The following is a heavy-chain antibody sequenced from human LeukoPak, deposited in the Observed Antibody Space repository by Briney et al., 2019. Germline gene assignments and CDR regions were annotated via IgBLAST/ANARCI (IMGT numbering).Heavy chain of an antibody. D-gene: IGHD3-22*01. V-gene: IGHV3-13*01. CDR3: CYDSSGYYSMRFDY. J-gene: IGHJ4*02. CDR1: GFTFSSYD. Sequence: GGSLRLSCAASGFTFSSYDMHWVRQATGKGLEWVSAIGTAGDTYYPGSVKGRFTISRENAKNSLYLQMNSLRAEDTAVYYCCYDSSGYYSMRFDYWGQGTLVTVSS. CDR2: IGTAGDT.